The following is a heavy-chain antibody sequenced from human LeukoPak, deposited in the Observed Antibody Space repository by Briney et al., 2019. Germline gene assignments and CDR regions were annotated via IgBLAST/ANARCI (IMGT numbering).Heavy chain of an antibody. V-gene: IGHV3-21*06. Sequence: KPGGSLRLSCAASGFTFSSYTKNWVRQAPGKGLEWVSSISSSSSYIYYADSVKGRFTISRDNAKNSLYLQMNSLRAEDTAVYYCARETYNILTDYYKWVFDIWGQGTMVTVSS. CDR2: ISSSSSYI. J-gene: IGHJ3*02. CDR1: GFTFSSYT. CDR3: ARETYNILTDYYKWVFDI. D-gene: IGHD3-9*01.